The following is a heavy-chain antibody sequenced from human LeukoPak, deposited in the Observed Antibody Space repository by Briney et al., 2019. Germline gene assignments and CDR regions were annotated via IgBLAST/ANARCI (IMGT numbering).Heavy chain of an antibody. CDR3: ATPRDGDYQNDAFDI. CDR2: IVVGSGNT. D-gene: IGHD4-17*01. V-gene: IGHV1-58*02. J-gene: IGHJ3*02. CDR1: GFTFTNSA. Sequence: GTSVKVSCKASGFTFTNSAMQWVRQARGQRLEWIGWIVVGSGNTNYAQKFQERVTITRDMSTSTAYMELSSLRSEGTAVYYCATPRDGDYQNDAFDIWGQGTMVTVSS.